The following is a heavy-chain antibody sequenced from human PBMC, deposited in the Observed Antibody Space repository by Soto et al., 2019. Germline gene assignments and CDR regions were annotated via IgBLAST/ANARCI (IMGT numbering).Heavy chain of an antibody. V-gene: IGHV4-31*03. CDR2: IYYSGST. CDR1: GGSISSGGYY. J-gene: IGHJ6*02. Sequence: QVQLQESGPGLVKPSQTLSLTCTVSGGSISSGGYYWSWIRQHPGKGLEWIGYIYYSGSTYYIPSLQSRVTISVDTSKNQFSLKLSSVTVADTAVYYCARGNWNYVYGMDVWGQGTTVTVSS. CDR3: ARGNWNYVYGMDV. D-gene: IGHD1-7*01.